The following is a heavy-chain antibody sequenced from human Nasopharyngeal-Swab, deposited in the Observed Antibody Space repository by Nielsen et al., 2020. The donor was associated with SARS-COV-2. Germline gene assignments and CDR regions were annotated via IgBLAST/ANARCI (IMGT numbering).Heavy chain of an antibody. V-gene: IGHV1-69*13. D-gene: IGHD3-10*01. Sequence: PVKVSCKASGGTFSSYAISWVRQAPGQGLEWMGGIIPIFGTANYAQKFQGRVTITADESTSTAYMELSSLRSEDTAVYYCARDALWFGELLSQGGWFDPWGQGTLVTVSS. J-gene: IGHJ5*02. CDR2: IIPIFGTA. CDR1: GGTFSSYA. CDR3: ARDALWFGELLSQGGWFDP.